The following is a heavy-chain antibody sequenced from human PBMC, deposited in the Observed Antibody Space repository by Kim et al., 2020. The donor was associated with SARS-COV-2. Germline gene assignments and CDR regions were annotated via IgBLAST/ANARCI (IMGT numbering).Heavy chain of an antibody. J-gene: IGHJ3*02. V-gene: IGHV3-33*05. CDR1: GFTFSSYG. CDR3: AREGSGYSGSRGAFDI. Sequence: GGSLRLSCAASGFTFSSYGMHWVRQAPDKGLEWVAVISYDGSNKYYADSVKGRFTISRDNSKNTLYLQMNSLRAEDTAVYYCAREGSGYSGSRGAFDIWG. CDR2: ISYDGSNK. D-gene: IGHD5-12*01.